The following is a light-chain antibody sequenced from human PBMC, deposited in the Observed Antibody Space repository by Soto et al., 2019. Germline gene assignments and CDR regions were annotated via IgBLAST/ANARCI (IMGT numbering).Light chain of an antibody. CDR3: QQYNDWPPT. Sequence: EIVMTQDPATLSVSPGEIATLSCRASQSVSRSSLAWYQHKPGQAPRLLISGASTRATGIPARFSDSGSGTALTLNINSMQYDDFAVYSCQQYNDWPPTFGGGTKVELK. CDR2: GAS. CDR1: QSVSRSS. J-gene: IGKJ4*01. V-gene: IGKV3-15*01.